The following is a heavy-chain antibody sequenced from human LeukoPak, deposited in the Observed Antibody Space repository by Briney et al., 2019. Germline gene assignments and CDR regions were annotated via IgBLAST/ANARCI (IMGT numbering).Heavy chain of an antibody. CDR1: GGSISSYY. V-gene: IGHV4-59*01. D-gene: IGHD2-2*01. Sequence: PSETLSLTCTVSGGSISSYYWSWIRQPPGKGLEWIGYIYYSGSTNYNPSPKSRVTISVDTSKNQFSLKLSSVTAADTAVYYCARARSSTNNPFQYNWFDPWGQGTLVTVSS. CDR2: IYYSGST. CDR3: ARARSSTNNPFQYNWFDP. J-gene: IGHJ5*02.